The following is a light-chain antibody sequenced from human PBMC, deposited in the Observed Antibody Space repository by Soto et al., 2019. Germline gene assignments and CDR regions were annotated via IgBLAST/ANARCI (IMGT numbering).Light chain of an antibody. CDR3: QQATSFPLT. CDR2: ATS. CDR1: PGITNW. V-gene: IGKV1-12*01. Sequence: DIQMTQSPSSVSASVGDRVIITCRGSPGITNWLAWYQQKPGKAPKLLIYATSFLRSGVPSRFIGSGSGPDFTLTINGLQPEDFATYYRQQATSFPLTFGGGTRVETK. J-gene: IGKJ4*01.